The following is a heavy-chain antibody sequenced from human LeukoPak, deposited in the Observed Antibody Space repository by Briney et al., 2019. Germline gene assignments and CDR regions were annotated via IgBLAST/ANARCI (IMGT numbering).Heavy chain of an antibody. CDR2: ISSSSSYI. D-gene: IGHD6-19*01. CDR3: ARDSTSSGRDV. Sequence: GGSLRLSCAASGFTFSSYWMSWVRQAPGKGLEWVSSISSSSSYIYYADSVKGRFTISRDNAKNSLYLQMNSLRAEDTAVYYCARDSTSSGRDVWGQGTLVTVSS. V-gene: IGHV3-21*01. J-gene: IGHJ4*02. CDR1: GFTFSSYW.